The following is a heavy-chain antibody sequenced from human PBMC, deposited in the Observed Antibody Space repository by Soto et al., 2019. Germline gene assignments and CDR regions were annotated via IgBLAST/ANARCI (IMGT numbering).Heavy chain of an antibody. CDR3: ARSHGYCSGGSCYGGMDV. CDR2: IWYDGSNK. Sequence: LRLSCAASGFTFSSYGMHWVRQAPGKGLEWVAVIWYDGSNKYYADSVKGRFTISRDNSKNTLYLQMNSLRAEDTAVYYCARSHGYCSGGSCYGGMDVWGQGTTVTVSS. CDR1: GFTFSSYG. D-gene: IGHD2-15*01. V-gene: IGHV3-33*01. J-gene: IGHJ6*02.